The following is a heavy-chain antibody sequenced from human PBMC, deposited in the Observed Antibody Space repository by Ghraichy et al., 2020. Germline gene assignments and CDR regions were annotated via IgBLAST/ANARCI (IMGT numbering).Heavy chain of an antibody. Sequence: GSVKVSCAASCFTVRLNYMSWVRQAPGTGLEWVSVIYSGGNAKYADSVRCRFTISRDTSNNMLYLQMNSLRGEDTAVYYCARHVTGYYYYGMNVWGQGTTVTVSS. CDR1: CFTVRLNY. D-gene: IGHD1-20*01. J-gene: IGHJ6*02. CDR2: IYSGGNA. V-gene: IGHV3-53*01. CDR3: ARHVTGYYYYGMNV.